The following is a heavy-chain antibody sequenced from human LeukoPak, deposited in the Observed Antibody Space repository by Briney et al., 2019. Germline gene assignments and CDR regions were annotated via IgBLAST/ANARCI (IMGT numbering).Heavy chain of an antibody. CDR2: IYPGDSET. D-gene: IGHD5-12*01. CDR3: ARVRDYSAYDSPY. V-gene: IGHV5-51*01. CDR1: GYSFSNYW. J-gene: IGHJ4*01. Sequence: GESLKISCKGSGYSFSNYWTGWVRQMSGKGLEWMGIIYPGDSETRYSPPFQGQVIISADKSISTAYLQWSSLKASDTAMYYCARVRDYSAYDSPYWGQGTLVTVSS.